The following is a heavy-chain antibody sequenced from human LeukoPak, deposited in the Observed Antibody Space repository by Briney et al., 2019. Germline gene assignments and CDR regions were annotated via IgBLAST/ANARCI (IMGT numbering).Heavy chain of an antibody. CDR1: LFTFRSYS. J-gene: IGHJ6*03. Sequence: GGSLRLFCGASLFTFRSYSMHWVRHARGKGRVEVTYISSSSSSTIYYADTMKGQITISRDNAKNPLYLQMNRLRDEDTAVYYCAREGYNWNDSRFYYYYYMDVWGKGTTVTVSS. V-gene: IGHV3-48*02. CDR2: ISSSSSSTI. CDR3: AREGYNWNDSRFYYYYYMDV. D-gene: IGHD1-20*01.